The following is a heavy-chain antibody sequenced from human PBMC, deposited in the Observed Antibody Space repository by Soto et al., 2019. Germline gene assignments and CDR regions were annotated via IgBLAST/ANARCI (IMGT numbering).Heavy chain of an antibody. D-gene: IGHD3-22*01. CDR2: IDPSDSQT. CDR1: GYSFAGYW. CDR3: AIQIYDSDTGPNFQYYFDS. Sequence: PGESLKISCKGSGYSFAGYWITWVRQKPGKGLEWMGRIDPSDSQTYYSPSFRGHVTISFTKSITTVFLQWRSLRAPDTAMYYCAIQIYDSDTGPNFQYYFDSWGQGTPVTVSS. J-gene: IGHJ4*02. V-gene: IGHV5-10-1*01.